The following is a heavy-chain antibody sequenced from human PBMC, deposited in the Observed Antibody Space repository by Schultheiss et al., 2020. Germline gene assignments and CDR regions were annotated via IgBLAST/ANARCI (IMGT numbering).Heavy chain of an antibody. Sequence: GGSLRLSCAASGFTFSRYDMHWVRQTTTEGLEWVSGISGGGDAYYSDSVKGRFTVSRDNAKNTLHLQINSLRAEDTAVYYCARLAYKDAFDMWGQGTMVTVSS. D-gene: IGHD2-21*01. J-gene: IGHJ3*02. V-gene: IGHV3-13*01. CDR1: GFTFSRYD. CDR2: ISGGGDA. CDR3: ARLAYKDAFDM.